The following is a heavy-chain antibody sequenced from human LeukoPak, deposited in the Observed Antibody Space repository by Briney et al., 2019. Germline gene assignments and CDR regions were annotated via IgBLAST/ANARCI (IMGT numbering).Heavy chain of an antibody. CDR1: GFTFSSYA. J-gene: IGHJ5*02. V-gene: IGHV3-30-3*01. Sequence: GGSLRLSCAASGFTFSSYAMHWVRQAPGKGLEWVAVISYDGSNKYYADSVKGRFTISRDNSKNTLYLQMNSLRAEDTAVYYCARDLGSGWYLNWFDPWGQGTLVIVSS. D-gene: IGHD6-19*01. CDR2: ISYDGSNK. CDR3: ARDLGSGWYLNWFDP.